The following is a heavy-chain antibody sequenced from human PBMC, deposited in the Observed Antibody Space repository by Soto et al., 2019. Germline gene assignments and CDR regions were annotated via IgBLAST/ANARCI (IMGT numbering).Heavy chain of an antibody. V-gene: IGHV1-18*01. CDR2: ISAYNGNT. D-gene: IGHD1-26*01. CDR3: AREEPPGHFYYGMDV. Sequence: GASVKVSCKASGYTFATYGISWVRQAPGQGLEWMGWISAYNGNTNYAEKLQGRLTMTTDTSTTTAYMELRSLRSDDTAVYYCAREEPPGHFYYGMDVWGQGTTVTVSS. J-gene: IGHJ6*02. CDR1: GYTFATYG.